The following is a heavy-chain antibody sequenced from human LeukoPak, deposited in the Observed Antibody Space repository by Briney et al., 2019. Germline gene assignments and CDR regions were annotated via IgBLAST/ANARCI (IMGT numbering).Heavy chain of an antibody. Sequence: PSQTLSLTCTVSGGSISSGDYYWSWIRQPPGKGLEWIGYIYYSRSTYYNPSLKSRVTISVDTSKNQFSLKLSSVTAADMAVYYCARDYGGNPDSSYFDYWGQGTLVTVSS. CDR3: ARDYGGNPDSSYFDY. D-gene: IGHD4-23*01. CDR2: IYYSRST. V-gene: IGHV4-30-4*08. J-gene: IGHJ4*02. CDR1: GGSISSGDYY.